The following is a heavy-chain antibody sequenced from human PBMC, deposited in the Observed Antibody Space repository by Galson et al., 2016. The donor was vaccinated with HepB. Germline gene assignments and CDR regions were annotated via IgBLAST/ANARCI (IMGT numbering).Heavy chain of an antibody. CDR2: ISSSGGTT. CDR1: GFTLSSYA. V-gene: IGHV3-23*01. Sequence: SLRLSCAASGFTLSSYAMSWVRQAPGEGLEWVSAISSSGGTTYYADSVKGRFPISRDTSENTLYLQMNSLRAEDTAVYYCAKDPRGRDPWGQGTLVTVSS. D-gene: IGHD3-10*01. CDR3: AKDPRGRDP. J-gene: IGHJ5*02.